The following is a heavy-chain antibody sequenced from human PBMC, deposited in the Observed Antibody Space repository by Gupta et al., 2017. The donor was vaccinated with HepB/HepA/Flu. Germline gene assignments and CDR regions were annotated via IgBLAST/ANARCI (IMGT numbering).Heavy chain of an antibody. Sequence: QVQLVQSGAEVKKPGSSVKVSCKASGGTFSSYAISWVRQAPGQGLEWMGGIIPIFGTANYAQKFQGRVTITADKSTSTAYMELSSLRSEDTAVYYCARALGYCSSTSCFWYDAFDIWGQGTMVTVSS. CDR1: GGTFSSYA. CDR3: ARALGYCSSTSCFWYDAFDI. V-gene: IGHV1-69*06. D-gene: IGHD2-2*01. CDR2: IIPIFGTA. J-gene: IGHJ3*02.